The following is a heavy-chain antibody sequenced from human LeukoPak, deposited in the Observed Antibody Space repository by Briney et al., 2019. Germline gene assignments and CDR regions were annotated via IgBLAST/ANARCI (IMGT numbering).Heavy chain of an antibody. V-gene: IGHV4-59*01. Sequence: PSETLSLTCAVYGGSFSGYYWSWIRQPPGKGLEWIGYIYYSGSTNYNPSLKSRVTISVDTSKNQFSLKLSSVTAADTAVYYCARGGDYYGSGSYYFWGQGTLVTVSS. CDR3: ARGGDYYGSGSYYF. D-gene: IGHD3-10*01. J-gene: IGHJ4*02. CDR1: GGSFSGYY. CDR2: IYYSGST.